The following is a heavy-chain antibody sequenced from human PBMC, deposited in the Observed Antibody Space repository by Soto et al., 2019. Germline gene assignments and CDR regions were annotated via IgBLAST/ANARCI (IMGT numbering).Heavy chain of an antibody. J-gene: IGHJ4*02. CDR3: ARLNFGSYGDSYDE. CDR2: IYSGGST. D-gene: IGHD4-17*01. Sequence: HPGGSLRLSCAASGFTVSSNYMSWVRQAPGKGLEWVSVIYSGGSTYYADSVKGRFTISRDNSKNTLYLQMNSLRAEDTAVYYCARLNFGSYGDSYDEWGQGTLVPVSS. CDR1: GFTVSSNY. V-gene: IGHV3-66*04.